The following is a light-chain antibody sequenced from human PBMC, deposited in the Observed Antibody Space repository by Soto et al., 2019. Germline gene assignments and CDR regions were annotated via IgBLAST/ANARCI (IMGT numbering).Light chain of an antibody. CDR1: SSNIGAGHQ. J-gene: IGLJ1*01. V-gene: IGLV1-40*01. CDR3: QSYDSSLSALYV. CDR2: GNN. Sequence: QSVLTQPPSVSGAPGQRVTISCTRSSSNIGAGHQVHWYQQLPGTAPKLLIYGNNNRPSGVPDRFSGSKSGTSASLAITGLQAEDEADYYCQSYDSSLSALYVFGTGTKVTVL.